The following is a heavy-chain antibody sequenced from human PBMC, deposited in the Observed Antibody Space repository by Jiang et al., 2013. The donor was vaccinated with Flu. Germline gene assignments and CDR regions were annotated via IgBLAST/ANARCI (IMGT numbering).Heavy chain of an antibody. J-gene: IGHJ4*02. D-gene: IGHD4-17*01. CDR1: GYSFTSFN. CDR2: MNPETGKT. Sequence: EVKKPGASVKVSCKASGYSFTSFNINWVRQATGQGLEWMGWMNPETGKTVLAERFQGRVTLTRDTSANTAYMEVSSLRSEDTGLYYCARDNGAYARWVAHWGQGTLVTVSS. CDR3: ARDNGAYARWVAH. V-gene: IGHV1-8*01.